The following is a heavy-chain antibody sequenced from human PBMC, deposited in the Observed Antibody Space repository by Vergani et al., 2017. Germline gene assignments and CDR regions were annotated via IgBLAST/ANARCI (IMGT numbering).Heavy chain of an antibody. J-gene: IGHJ5*02. CDR3: ARPTYNWNDGWFDP. Sequence: QVQLVQSGAEVKKPGSSVKVSCKASGGTFSSYAISWVRQAPGQGLEWMGGIIPIFGTANYAQKFQGRVTMTTDTSTSTAYMELRSLRSDDTAVYYCARPTYNWNDGWFDPWGQGTLVTVSS. D-gene: IGHD1-1*01. V-gene: IGHV1-69*05. CDR1: GGTFSSYA. CDR2: IIPIFGTA.